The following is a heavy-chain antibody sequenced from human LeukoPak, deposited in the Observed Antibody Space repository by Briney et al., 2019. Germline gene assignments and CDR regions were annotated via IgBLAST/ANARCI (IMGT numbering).Heavy chain of an antibody. CDR2: VTGSGDAT. CDR1: GFTFSGYA. V-gene: IGHV3-23*01. D-gene: IGHD2-15*01. Sequence: GGSLRLSCAAFGFTFSGYALTWVRQAPGKGLEWVSTVTGSGDATYYADSVKGRFTISRDNSKNTLYLQMNSLRAEDTAVYYCARDWGSGTYCSGGSCYEAGAFDIWGQGTMVTVSS. J-gene: IGHJ3*02. CDR3: ARDWGSGTYCSGGSCYEAGAFDI.